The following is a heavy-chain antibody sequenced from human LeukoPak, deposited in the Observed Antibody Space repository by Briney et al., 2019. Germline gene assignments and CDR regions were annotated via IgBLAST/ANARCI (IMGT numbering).Heavy chain of an antibody. CDR3: ARAYGGNLDY. V-gene: IGHV4-4*02. CDR2: IYHSGST. Sequence: SETLSLTCAVSGGSISSSNWWSWVRQPPGKGLEWIGEIYHSGSTNYNPSLTSRVTISVDTSKNQFSLKLNPVTAADTAVYYCARAYGGNLDYWGQGTLVTVSS. D-gene: IGHD4-23*01. J-gene: IGHJ4*02. CDR1: GGSISSSNW.